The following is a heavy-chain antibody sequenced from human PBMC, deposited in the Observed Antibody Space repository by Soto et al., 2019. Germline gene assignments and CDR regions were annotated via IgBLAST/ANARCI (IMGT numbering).Heavy chain of an antibody. V-gene: IGHV3-30-3*01. CDR3: ARDGILGLRFDY. D-gene: IGHD3-3*02. CDR1: GFTFSSYA. Sequence: QVQLVESGGGVVQPGRSLRLSCAASGFTFSSYAMHWVRQAPGKGLEWVAVISYDGSNKYYADSVKGRFTISRDNSKNTLYLQMNSLRAEETAVYYCARDGILGLRFDYWGQGTLVTVSS. J-gene: IGHJ4*02. CDR2: ISYDGSNK.